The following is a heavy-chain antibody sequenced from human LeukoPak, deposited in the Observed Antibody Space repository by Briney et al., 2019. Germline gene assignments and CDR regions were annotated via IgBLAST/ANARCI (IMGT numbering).Heavy chain of an antibody. J-gene: IGHJ3*02. CDR2: ISAYNGNT. D-gene: IGHD6-19*01. CDR3: ARDPYKYNSGWYPSDDAFDI. V-gene: IGHV1-18*04. CDR1: GYTFTSYG. Sequence: GASVKVSCKASGYTFTSYGISWVRQAPGQGLEWMGWISAYNGNTNYAQKLQGRVTMTTDTSTSTAYMELRSLRSDDTAVYYCARDPYKYNSGWYPSDDAFDIWGQGTMVTVSS.